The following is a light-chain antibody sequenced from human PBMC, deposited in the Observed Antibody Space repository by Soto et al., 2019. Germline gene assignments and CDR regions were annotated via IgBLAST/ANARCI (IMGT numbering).Light chain of an antibody. CDR1: SSDVGAYNY. Sequence: QSALTQPASVSGSPGQSITISCTGTSSDVGAYNYVSWFQQHPGIAPKLMIYEVSNRPSGISSRFSGSKSGNTASLTISGLQHEDDADYYCCSYTSTTTLVFGGGTKLTVL. CDR2: EVS. CDR3: CSYTSTTTLV. J-gene: IGLJ2*01. V-gene: IGLV2-14*01.